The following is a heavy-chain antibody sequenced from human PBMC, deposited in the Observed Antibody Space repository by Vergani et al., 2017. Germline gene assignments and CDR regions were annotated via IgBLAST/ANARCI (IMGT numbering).Heavy chain of an antibody. J-gene: IGHJ6*03. D-gene: IGHD2-15*01. Sequence: EVQLVESGGGLVQPGGSLRLSCAASGFTVSSNYMSWVRQAPGKGLEWVSVIYSGGSTYYADSVEGRFTISRDNSKNTLYLQMNSLQAEDTAVYYCARDIPMDVWGKGTTVTVSS. CDR1: GFTVSSNY. V-gene: IGHV3-66*02. CDR3: ARDIPMDV. CDR2: IYSGGST.